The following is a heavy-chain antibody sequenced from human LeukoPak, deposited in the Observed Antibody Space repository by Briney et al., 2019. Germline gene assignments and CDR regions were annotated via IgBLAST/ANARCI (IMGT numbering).Heavy chain of an antibody. CDR1: GFTFDDYA. V-gene: IGHV3-9*01. D-gene: IGHD7-27*01. CDR2: ISWNSGSI. CDR3: AKGHNWGLDY. Sequence: GGSLRLSCAASGFTFDDYAMHWVRQAPGKGPEWVSGISWNSGSIGYADSVKGRFTISRDNAKNSLYLQMNSLRAEDTALYYCAKGHNWGLDYWGQGTLVTVSS. J-gene: IGHJ4*02.